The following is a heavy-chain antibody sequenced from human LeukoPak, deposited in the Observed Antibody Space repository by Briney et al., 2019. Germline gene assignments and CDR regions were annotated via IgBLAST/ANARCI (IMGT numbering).Heavy chain of an antibody. CDR2: IYSGGST. V-gene: IGHV3-53*01. D-gene: IGHD3-16*01. CDR1: GFTVSSNY. J-gene: IGHJ6*02. Sequence: QPGGSLRLSCAASGFTVSSNYMSWVRQAPGKGLEWVSVIYSGGSTYYADSVKGRFTISRDNAKNSLYLQMSNLRAEDTAVYFCARGGGLDIWGQGATVTVSS. CDR3: ARGGGLDI.